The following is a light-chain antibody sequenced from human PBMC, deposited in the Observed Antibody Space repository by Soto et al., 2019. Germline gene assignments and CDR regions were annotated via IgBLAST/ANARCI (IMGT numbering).Light chain of an antibody. CDR2: GAS. V-gene: IGKV3-20*01. Sequence: ETVLTQSPGTLSLSPGERATLSCRASQRVTSNYLAWYQQKPGQAPRLLIFGASIRDNGIPDRFSGSGSGTDFTLTISRLEPEDFAVYYCHQYGSSPGTFGQGTKVDIK. J-gene: IGKJ1*01. CDR1: QRVTSNY. CDR3: HQYGSSPGT.